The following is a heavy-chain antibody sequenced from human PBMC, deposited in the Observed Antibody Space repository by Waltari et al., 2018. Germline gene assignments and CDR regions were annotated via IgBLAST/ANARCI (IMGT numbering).Heavy chain of an antibody. CDR3: ARGVYYYGFYYMDV. V-gene: IGHV4-34*01. CDR1: GGSFSGYY. CDR2: INHSGST. D-gene: IGHD3-10*01. Sequence: QVQLQQWRAGLLKPSATLSLTCAVYGGSFSGYYWTWLRQPPGKGLEWIGEINHSGSTNYNPSLKSRVTISVDTSKNQFSLKLSSVTAADTAVYYCARGVYYYGFYYMDVWGKGTTVTVSS. J-gene: IGHJ6*03.